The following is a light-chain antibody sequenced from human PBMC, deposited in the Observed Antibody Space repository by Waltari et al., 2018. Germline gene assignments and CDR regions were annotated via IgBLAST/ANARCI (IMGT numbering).Light chain of an antibody. CDR1: SFRTYS. Sequence: SSELTQDSAVSVALGQTVRITCQGDSFRTYSVSWYQQKPGQAPVLVIYGRDKRPSGIPDRFSGSSSGDTASLTITGAQAADEADYYCNSRDYSSNYVFGTGTQVTVL. J-gene: IGLJ1*01. CDR2: GRD. CDR3: NSRDYSSNYV. V-gene: IGLV3-19*01.